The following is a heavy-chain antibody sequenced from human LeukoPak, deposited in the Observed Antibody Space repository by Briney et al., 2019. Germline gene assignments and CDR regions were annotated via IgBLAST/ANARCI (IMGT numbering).Heavy chain of an antibody. J-gene: IGHJ4*02. CDR1: GYTFTSYD. D-gene: IGHD1-26*01. Sequence: ASVTVSCKASGYTFTSYDINWVRQATGQGLEWMGWMNPNSGNTGYAQKFQGRVTMTRNTSISTAYMELSSLRSEDTAVYYCATSLVVGATMDYWGQGTLVTVSS. CDR3: ATSLVVGATMDY. V-gene: IGHV1-8*01. CDR2: MNPNSGNT.